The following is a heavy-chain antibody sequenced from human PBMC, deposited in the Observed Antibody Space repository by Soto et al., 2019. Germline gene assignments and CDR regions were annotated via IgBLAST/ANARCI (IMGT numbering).Heavy chain of an antibody. CDR2: ISAYNGNT. CDR1: GYTFTSYG. CDR3: ARDDDYGDYGGGSDAFDI. V-gene: IGHV1-18*01. Sequence: ASVKVSCKAPGYTFTSYGISWVRQAPGQGLEWMGWISAYNGNTNYAQKLQGRVTMTTDTSTSTAYMELRSLRSDDTAVYYCARDDDYGDYGGGSDAFDIWGQGTMVTVSS. D-gene: IGHD4-17*01. J-gene: IGHJ3*02.